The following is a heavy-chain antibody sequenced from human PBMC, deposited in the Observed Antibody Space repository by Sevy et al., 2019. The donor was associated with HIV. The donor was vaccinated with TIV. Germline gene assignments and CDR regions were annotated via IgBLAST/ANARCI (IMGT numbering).Heavy chain of an antibody. CDR3: ARVIRGDSYGHDAFDI. Sequence: SETLSLTCTVSGGSVSSGSYYWSWIRQPPGKGLEWIGYIYYSGSTNYNPSLKSRVTISVDTSANQFSLKLSSVTAADTAVDYCARVIRGDSYGHDAFDIWGQGTMVTVSS. CDR2: IYYSGST. D-gene: IGHD5-18*01. J-gene: IGHJ3*02. V-gene: IGHV4-61*01. CDR1: GGSVSSGSYY.